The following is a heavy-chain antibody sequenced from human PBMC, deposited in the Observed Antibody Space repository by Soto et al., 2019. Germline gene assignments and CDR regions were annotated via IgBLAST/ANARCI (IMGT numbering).Heavy chain of an antibody. CDR3: AKGSGSYYAYFDY. D-gene: IGHD1-26*01. CDR2: IGTAGDT. V-gene: IGHV3-13*01. CDR1: GFTFSSYD. J-gene: IGHJ4*02. Sequence: GESLKISCAASGFTFSSYDMHWVRQATGKGLEWVSAIGTAGDTYYPGSVKGRFTISRENAKNSLYLQMNSLRAGDTAVYYCAKGSGSYYAYFDYWGQGTLVTVSS.